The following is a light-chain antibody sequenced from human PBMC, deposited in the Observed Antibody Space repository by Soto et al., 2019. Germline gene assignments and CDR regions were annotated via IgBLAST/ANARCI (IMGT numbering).Light chain of an antibody. J-gene: IGKJ3*01. Sequence: EIVLTQSPATLSLSPGERATLSCRASQSVSSYLAWYQQKPGQAPRPLTYDASNRATGIPARFSGSGSGTDFTLTISSLEPEDFAVYYCQQRSNWPPKFTFGPGTKVDIK. CDR1: QSVSSY. CDR2: DAS. V-gene: IGKV3-11*01. CDR3: QQRSNWPPKFT.